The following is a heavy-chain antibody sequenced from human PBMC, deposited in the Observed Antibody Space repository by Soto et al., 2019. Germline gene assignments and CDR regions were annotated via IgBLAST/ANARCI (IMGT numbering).Heavy chain of an antibody. CDR2: IIPIFGTA. CDR1: GGTFSSYA. J-gene: IGHJ6*02. Sequence: QVQLVQSGAEVKKPGSSVKVSCKASGGTFSSYAISWVRQAPGQGLEWMGGIIPIFGTANYAQKFQGRVTITADESTSTAYMGRSSLRSEDTAVYYCARGLSSSLAYYYYGMDVWGHGTTVTVSS. CDR3: ARGLSSSLAYYYYGMDV. D-gene: IGHD6-6*01. V-gene: IGHV1-69*01.